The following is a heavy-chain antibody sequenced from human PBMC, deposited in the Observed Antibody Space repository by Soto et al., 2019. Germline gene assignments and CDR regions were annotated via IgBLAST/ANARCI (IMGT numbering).Heavy chain of an antibody. CDR3: AKDADYGLLRGAFYI. V-gene: IGHV3-9*01. CDR1: GFTFDDYA. Sequence: PGGSLRLSCAASGFTFDDYAMHWVRQAPGKGLEWVSGISWNSGSIGYADSVKGRFTISRDNAKNSLYLQMNSLRAEDTALYYCAKDADYGLLRGAFYIWGQGTMVTVSS. J-gene: IGHJ3*02. CDR2: ISWNSGSI. D-gene: IGHD3-22*01.